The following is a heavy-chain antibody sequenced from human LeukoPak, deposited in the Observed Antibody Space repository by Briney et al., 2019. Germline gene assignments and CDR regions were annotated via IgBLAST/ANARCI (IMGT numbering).Heavy chain of an antibody. D-gene: IGHD6-19*01. CDR3: ARAPRPSFGAVSYSSGWYFDY. V-gene: IGHV4-4*07. CDR1: GYSISSGYY. J-gene: IGHJ4*02. CDR2: IYTSGST. Sequence: SETLSLTCTVSGYSISSGYYWSWIRQPAGKGLEWIGRIYTSGSTNYNPSLKSRVTMSVDTSKNQFSLKLSSVTAADTAVYYCARAPRPSFGAVSYSSGWYFDYWGQGTLVTVSS.